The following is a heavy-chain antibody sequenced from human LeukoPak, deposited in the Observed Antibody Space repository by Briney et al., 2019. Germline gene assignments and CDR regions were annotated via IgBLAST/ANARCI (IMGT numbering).Heavy chain of an antibody. CDR1: GGTFSSYA. V-gene: IGHV1-69*13. D-gene: IGHD6-13*01. CDR2: IIPIFGTA. Sequence: SVKVSCKASGGTFSSYAISWVRQAPGQGLEWMGGIIPIFGTANYAQKFQGRVTITADESTSTAYMELSSLRSEDTAVYYCARIPGIAAAGTLDYWGQGTLVTVSS. J-gene: IGHJ4*02. CDR3: ARIPGIAAAGTLDY.